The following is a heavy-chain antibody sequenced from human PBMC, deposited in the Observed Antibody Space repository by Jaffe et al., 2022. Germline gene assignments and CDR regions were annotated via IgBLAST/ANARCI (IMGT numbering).Heavy chain of an antibody. J-gene: IGHJ6*03. CDR2: ISSSSSYI. V-gene: IGHV3-21*01. CDR3: ARLTSGYSTGGDYYYYMDV. D-gene: IGHD3-3*01. Sequence: EVQLVESGGGLVKPGGSLRLSCAASGFTFSSYSMNWVRQAPGKGLEWVSSISSSSSYIYYADSVKGRFTISRDNAKNSLYLQMNSLRAEDTAVYYCARLTSGYSTGGDYYYYMDVWGKGTTVTVSS. CDR1: GFTFSSYS.